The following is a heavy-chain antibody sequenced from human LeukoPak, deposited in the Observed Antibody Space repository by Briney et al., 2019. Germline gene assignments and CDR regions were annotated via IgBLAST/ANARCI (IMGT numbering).Heavy chain of an antibody. J-gene: IGHJ4*02. CDR1: GFTFSSYA. D-gene: IGHD3-22*01. V-gene: IGHV3-64*01. CDR2: ISSNGGST. Sequence: GGSLRLSCTASGFTFSSYAMHWVRQAPGKGLEYVSAISSNGGSTYYANSVKGRFTISRDNSKNTLYLQMGSLRAEDTAVYYCARVEYYYDSSGYPYFDYWGQGTLVTVSS. CDR3: ARVEYYYDSSGYPYFDY.